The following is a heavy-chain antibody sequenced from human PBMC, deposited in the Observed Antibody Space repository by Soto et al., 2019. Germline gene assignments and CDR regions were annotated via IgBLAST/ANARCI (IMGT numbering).Heavy chain of an antibody. V-gene: IGHV4-34*01. Sequence: SETLSLTCAVYGGSFIGYYWSWIRQTPGKGLEWIGEINHSGSTNYNPSLKSRVTISVDTSKNQFSLKLSSVTAADTAVYYCARGRRIGFWSPSRDAFDIWGQGTMLTVSS. D-gene: IGHD3-3*01. CDR3: ARGRRIGFWSPSRDAFDI. CDR1: GGSFIGYY. CDR2: INHSGST. J-gene: IGHJ3*02.